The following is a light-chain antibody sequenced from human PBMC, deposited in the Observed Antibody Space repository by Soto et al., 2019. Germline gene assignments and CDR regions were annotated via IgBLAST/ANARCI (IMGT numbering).Light chain of an antibody. CDR1: QSISSW. V-gene: IGKV1-5*01. CDR3: QQYNSYSRT. J-gene: IGKJ1*01. CDR2: DAS. Sequence: DIQMTQSPSTLSASVGDRVTITCRASQSISSWLAWYQQKPGKAPKLLIYDASSWESGVPSRFSGSGSGTEFTLTISSLQPDDFATSYCQQYNSYSRTFGQGTKVEIK.